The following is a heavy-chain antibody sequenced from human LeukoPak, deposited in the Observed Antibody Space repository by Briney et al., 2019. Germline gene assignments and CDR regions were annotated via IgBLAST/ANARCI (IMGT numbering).Heavy chain of an antibody. CDR1: GYTFTGYY. Sequence: GASVKVSCKASGYTFTGYYMHWVRQAPGQGLEWMGWINPNSGGTNYAQKFQGRVTMTRDTSISTAYMELSRLRSDDTAVYYCARFSRVSTVVTSFDYWGQGTLVTVSS. V-gene: IGHV1-2*02. CDR3: ARFSRVSTVVTSFDY. D-gene: IGHD4-23*01. J-gene: IGHJ4*02. CDR2: INPNSGGT.